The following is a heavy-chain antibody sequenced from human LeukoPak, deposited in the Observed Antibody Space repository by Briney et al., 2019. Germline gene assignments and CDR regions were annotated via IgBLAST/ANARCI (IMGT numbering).Heavy chain of an antibody. CDR1: GFTFDDYA. Sequence: PGRSLRLSCAASGFTFDDYAMHWVRQAPGKGLEWVSGISWNSGSIGYADSVKGRFTISRDNAKNSLYLRMNSLRAEDTALYYCAKALGIPYYYGMDVWGQGTTVTVSS. D-gene: IGHD3-16*01. J-gene: IGHJ6*02. CDR3: AKALGIPYYYGMDV. V-gene: IGHV3-9*01. CDR2: ISWNSGSI.